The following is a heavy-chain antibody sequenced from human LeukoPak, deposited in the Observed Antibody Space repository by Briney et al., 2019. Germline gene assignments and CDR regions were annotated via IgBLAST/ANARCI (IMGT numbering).Heavy chain of an antibody. Sequence: GGSLTLSCAASGFTFRDYHMSWLRQAPGKGLEWVSYISNSGSTIYYTDSVKSRFTISRDNAKNSLYLQMNSLRAEDTAVYYCARDGSSWDGVDYWGQGTLVTVSS. CDR3: ARDGSSWDGVDY. D-gene: IGHD6-13*01. V-gene: IGHV3-11*01. CDR2: ISNSGSTI. CDR1: GFTFRDYH. J-gene: IGHJ4*02.